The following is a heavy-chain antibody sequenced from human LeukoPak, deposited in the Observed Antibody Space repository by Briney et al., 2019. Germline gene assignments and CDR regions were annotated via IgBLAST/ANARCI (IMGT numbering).Heavy chain of an antibody. V-gene: IGHV1-46*01. CDR1: GYTFTSYY. CDR3: AVLRISDYYFDY. D-gene: IGHD3/OR15-3a*01. CDR2: INPSGGST. Sequence: ASVKVSCKASGYTFTSYYMHWVRQAPGQGLEWMGIINPSGGSTSYAQKLQGRVTMTTDTSTSTAYMELRSLRSDDTAVYYCAVLRISDYYFDYWGQGTLVTVSS. J-gene: IGHJ4*02.